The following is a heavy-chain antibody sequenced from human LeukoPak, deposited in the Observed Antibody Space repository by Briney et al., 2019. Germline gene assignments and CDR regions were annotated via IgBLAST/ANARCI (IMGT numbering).Heavy chain of an antibody. V-gene: IGHV4-59*01. J-gene: IGHJ5*02. D-gene: IGHD3-3*01. Sequence: SETLSLTCTVSGGSISSYYWSWVRQPPGKGLEWGGDIYYSGSTNYNPSPKSRVTTSLNTTKKQISRQLSSVTAADTAVYYCARGWPTLILEWLPRQGCFDPWGQGTLVTVSS. CDR1: GGSISSYY. CDR3: ARGWPTLILEWLPRQGCFDP. CDR2: IYYSGST.